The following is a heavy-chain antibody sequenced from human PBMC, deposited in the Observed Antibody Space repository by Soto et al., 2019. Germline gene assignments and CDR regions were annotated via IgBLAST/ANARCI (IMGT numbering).Heavy chain of an antibody. D-gene: IGHD2-2*01. CDR2: FDPEDGDT. V-gene: IGHV1-24*01. CDR3: ARGGWGYCSSTSCYSSDYYYYYYMDV. J-gene: IGHJ6*03. Sequence: ASVKVSCKVSGYTLTELSMHWVRQAPGKGLEWMGGFDPEDGDTIYAQKFQGRVTMTEDTSTSTAYMELRSLRSDDTAVYYCARGGWGYCSSTSCYSSDYYYYYYMDVWGKGTTVTVSS. CDR1: GYTLTELS.